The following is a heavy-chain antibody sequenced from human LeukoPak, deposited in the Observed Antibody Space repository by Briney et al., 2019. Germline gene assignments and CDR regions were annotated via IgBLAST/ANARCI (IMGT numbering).Heavy chain of an antibody. V-gene: IGHV3-7*01. CDR3: AKTLTMIVVVGAFDI. CDR2: IKQDGSEK. CDR1: GFTFSSYW. D-gene: IGHD3-22*01. J-gene: IGHJ3*02. Sequence: GGSLRLSCAASGFTFSSYWMSWVRQAPGKGLEWVANIKQDGSEKYYVDSVKGRFTISRDNAKNSLYLQMNSLRAEDTAVYYCAKTLTMIVVVGAFDIWGQGTMVTVSS.